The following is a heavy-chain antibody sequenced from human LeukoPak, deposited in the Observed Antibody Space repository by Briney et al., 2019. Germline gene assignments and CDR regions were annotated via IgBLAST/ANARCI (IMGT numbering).Heavy chain of an antibody. CDR3: ADTLSVVPAAIGY. Sequence: GGSLRLSCAASGFTFSDHYMSWIRQAPGKGLEWVSYISSSGSSIYYADSVKGRFTMSRDNAKNSLYLQMNSLRAEDTAVYYCADTLSVVPAAIGYWGQGTLVAVSS. CDR2: ISSSGSSI. V-gene: IGHV3-11*01. J-gene: IGHJ4*02. CDR1: GFTFSDHY. D-gene: IGHD2-2*01.